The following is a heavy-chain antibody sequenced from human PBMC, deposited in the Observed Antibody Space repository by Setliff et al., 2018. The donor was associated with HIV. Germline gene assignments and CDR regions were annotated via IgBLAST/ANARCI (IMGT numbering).Heavy chain of an antibody. D-gene: IGHD5-12*01. J-gene: IGHJ4*02. CDR3: ARDPRFSGYAQAFDY. Sequence: GASVKVSCRASGYTFSAYGISWVRQAPGQGLEWMGGIIPIFGTANYAQKFQGRVTITADESTSTAYMDLDRLGSDDTAVYYCARDPRFSGYAQAFDYWGQGSLVTVSS. CDR2: IIPIFGTA. CDR1: GYTFSAYG. V-gene: IGHV1-69*13.